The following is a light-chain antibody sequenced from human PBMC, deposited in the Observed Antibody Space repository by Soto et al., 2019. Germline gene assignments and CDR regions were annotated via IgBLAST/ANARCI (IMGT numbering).Light chain of an antibody. CDR1: QSVSSK. J-gene: IGKJ4*01. Sequence: EIAMTQSPATLSVSPGERATLSCRASQSVSSKLAWYQQKPGQAPRLLIYDTSTRATGVPARFSGSRSGPEFTLTINSLQSEDFAIYYCQPYNNWSLTFGGGTKVDIK. V-gene: IGKV3-15*01. CDR3: QPYNNWSLT. CDR2: DTS.